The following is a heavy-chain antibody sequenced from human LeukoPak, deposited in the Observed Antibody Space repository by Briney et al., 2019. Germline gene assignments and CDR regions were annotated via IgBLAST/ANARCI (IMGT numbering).Heavy chain of an antibody. J-gene: IGHJ4*02. D-gene: IGHD3-22*01. CDR2: IYPADSDT. Sequence: AESLNSSYKGAGYSFTSYWNGWVRQMPGKGLEWMGIIYPADSDTRYSPSFQGQVTISADKSISTAYLQWSSLKASDTAMYYCARQYYDSRGSGLFDYWGQRSMLGVSS. CDR1: GYSFTSYW. V-gene: IGHV5-51*01. CDR3: ARQYYDSRGSGLFDY.